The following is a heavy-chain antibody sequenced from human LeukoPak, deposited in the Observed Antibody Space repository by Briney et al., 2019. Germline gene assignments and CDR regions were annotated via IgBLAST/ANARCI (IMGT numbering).Heavy chain of an antibody. CDR3: AGEAYDYVSGSYPYL. CDR2: IYYSGST. Sequence: SGTLSLTCTVSGGSISSYYWSWIRQPPGKGLEWVGYIYYSGSTNYNPSLKRRGTISVDTSKNHFSLKLNSVTPADTAVYSCAGEAYDYVSGSYPYLWGQGTLVTVSS. CDR1: GGSISSYY. V-gene: IGHV4-59*01. J-gene: IGHJ4*02. D-gene: IGHD3-16*01.